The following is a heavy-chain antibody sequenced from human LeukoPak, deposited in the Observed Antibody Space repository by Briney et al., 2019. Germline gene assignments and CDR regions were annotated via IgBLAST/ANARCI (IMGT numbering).Heavy chain of an antibody. Sequence: PGGSLRLSCAASGFTFSSYGMSWVRQAPGKGLEWVSAISGSGGSTYYADSVKGRFTISRDSSKDTLYLQMNSLRAEDTAVYFCVRKALGYRLGYGDYWGQGTLVTASS. D-gene: IGHD5-12*01. CDR3: VRKALGYRLGYGDY. CDR1: GFTFSSYG. J-gene: IGHJ4*02. CDR2: ISGSGGST. V-gene: IGHV3-23*01.